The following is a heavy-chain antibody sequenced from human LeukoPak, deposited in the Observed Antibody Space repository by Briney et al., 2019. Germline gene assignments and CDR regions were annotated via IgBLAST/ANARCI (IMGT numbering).Heavy chain of an antibody. CDR1: GFAFSSYW. J-gene: IGHJ5*02. CDR3: ARAGGSNWFDP. CDR2: INSDGSST. D-gene: IGHD3-16*01. V-gene: IGHV3-74*01. Sequence: GGSLRLSCAASGFAFSSYWMHWVRQAPGKGLVWVSRINSDGSSTSYADSVKGRFTISRDNAKNTLYLQMNSLRAEDTAVYYCARAGGSNWFDPWGQGTLVTVSS.